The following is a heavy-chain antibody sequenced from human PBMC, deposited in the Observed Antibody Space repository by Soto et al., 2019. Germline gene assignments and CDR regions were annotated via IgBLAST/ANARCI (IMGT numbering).Heavy chain of an antibody. D-gene: IGHD4-17*01. J-gene: IGHJ5*02. CDR2: MYYSGTT. CDR1: GGSISSGGYY. CDR3: ARVHGDFVNWFDP. V-gene: IGHV4-31*03. Sequence: PSETLSLTCTVSGGSISSGGYYWSWIRQHPGKGLEWIGYMYYSGTTYYNPSLQSRVTLSVDKSKNEFSLKLSSVTAADTAVYYCARVHGDFVNWFDPWGQGTLVTVSS.